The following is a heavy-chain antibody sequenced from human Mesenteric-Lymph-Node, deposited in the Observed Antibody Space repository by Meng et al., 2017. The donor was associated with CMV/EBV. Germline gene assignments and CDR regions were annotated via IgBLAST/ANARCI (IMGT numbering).Heavy chain of an antibody. CDR3: ARPRFSGSYYHYGMDV. D-gene: IGHD1-26*01. CDR2: IYPDVSET. Sequence: GGSLRLSCKASGYTFTSYWIGWVRQMPGKGLEWMGLIYPDVSETTYSPSFQGQVTISADKSIRTAYLQWSSLKASDTAMYYCARPRFSGSYYHYGMDVWGQGTTVTVSS. J-gene: IGHJ6*02. V-gene: IGHV5-51*01. CDR1: GYTFTSYW.